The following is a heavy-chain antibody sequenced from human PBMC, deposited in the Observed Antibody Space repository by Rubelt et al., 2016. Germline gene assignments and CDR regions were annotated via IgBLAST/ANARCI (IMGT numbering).Heavy chain of an antibody. V-gene: IGHV4-34*01. J-gene: IGHJ5*02. CDR3: ARDTYGSGWFENWFDP. D-gene: IGHD6-19*01. Sequence: KSRVTISVDTSKNQFSLKLSSVTAADTAVYYCARDTYGSGWFENWFDPWGQGTLVTVSS.